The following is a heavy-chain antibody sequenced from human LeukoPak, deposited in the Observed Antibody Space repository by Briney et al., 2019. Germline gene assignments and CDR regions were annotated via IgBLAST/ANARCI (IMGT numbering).Heavy chain of an antibody. J-gene: IGHJ4*02. Sequence: ASVKVSCKASGYTFTSYYMHWVRQAPGQGLELMGIINPSGGSTSYAQKFQGRVTMTRDTSTSTVYIELSSLRSEDTAVYYCARESRQLVAVYWGQGTLVTVSS. V-gene: IGHV1-46*01. CDR3: ARESRQLVAVY. CDR2: INPSGGST. CDR1: GYTFTSYY. D-gene: IGHD2-15*01.